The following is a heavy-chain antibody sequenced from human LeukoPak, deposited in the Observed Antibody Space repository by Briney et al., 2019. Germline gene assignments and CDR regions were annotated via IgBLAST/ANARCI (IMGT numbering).Heavy chain of an antibody. CDR3: AREKYSSSLLYYYGMDV. Sequence: PSETLSLTCTVSGGSISSYYWSWIRQPAGKGLEWIGRIYTSGSTNYNPSLKSRVTMSVDTSKNQFSLKLSSVTAADTAVYYCAREKYSSSLLYYYGMDVWGQGTTVTVSS. CDR2: IYTSGST. J-gene: IGHJ6*02. CDR1: GGSISSYY. V-gene: IGHV4-4*07. D-gene: IGHD6-6*01.